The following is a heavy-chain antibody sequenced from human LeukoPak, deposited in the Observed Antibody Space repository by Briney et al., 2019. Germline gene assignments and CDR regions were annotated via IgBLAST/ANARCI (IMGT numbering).Heavy chain of an antibody. D-gene: IGHD3-9*01. CDR3: TTDDPNGYDILTGYYLMDY. CDR2: IKSKTDGGTT. V-gene: IGHV3-15*01. Sequence: PGGSLRLSCAASGFTFSSYAMSWVRQAPGKGLEWVGRIKSKTDGGTTDYAAPVKGRFTISRDDSKNTLYLQMNSLKTEDTAVYYCTTDDPNGYDILTGYYLMDYWGQGTLVTVSS. J-gene: IGHJ4*02. CDR1: GFTFSSYA.